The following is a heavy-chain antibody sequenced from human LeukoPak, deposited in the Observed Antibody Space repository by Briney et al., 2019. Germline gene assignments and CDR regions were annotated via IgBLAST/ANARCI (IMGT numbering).Heavy chain of an antibody. CDR3: AREGSGWYSFHYGMDV. CDR2: IWYDGSNK. D-gene: IGHD6-19*01. J-gene: IGHJ6*04. Sequence: GRSLRLSCAASGFPFSSYGMHWVRQAPGKGLEWVAVIWYDGSNKYYADSVKGRFTISRDNSKNTLYLQMNSLRAEDTAVYYCAREGSGWYSFHYGMDVWGKGTTVTVSS. V-gene: IGHV3-33*01. CDR1: GFPFSSYG.